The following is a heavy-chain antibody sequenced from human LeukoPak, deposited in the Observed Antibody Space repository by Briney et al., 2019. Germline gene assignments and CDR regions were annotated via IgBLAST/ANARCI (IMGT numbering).Heavy chain of an antibody. CDR1: GFTFSSYD. CDR2: IKTDSSTK. D-gene: IGHD3-10*01. J-gene: IGHJ4*02. V-gene: IGHV3-48*01. CDR3: ARDLPSPGGGPYFDY. Sequence: GGSLRLSCAASGFTFSSYDMNWVRQAPGKGLEWVSFIKTDSSTKYYADSVKGRFTISRDNAKNSLYLQMNSLRAEDTAVYYCARDLPSPGGGPYFDYWGQGTLVTVSS.